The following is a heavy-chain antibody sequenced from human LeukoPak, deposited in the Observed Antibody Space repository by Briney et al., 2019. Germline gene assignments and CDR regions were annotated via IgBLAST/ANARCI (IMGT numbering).Heavy chain of an antibody. Sequence: GRSLRLSCAASGFTFSSYGMPWVRQAPGKGLEWVAVISYDGSNKYYADSVKGRFTISRDNSKNTLYLQMNSLRAEDTAVYYCARDGSSCPFDYWGQGTLVTVSS. CDR2: ISYDGSNK. D-gene: IGHD6-13*01. CDR3: ARDGSSCPFDY. J-gene: IGHJ4*02. CDR1: GFTFSSYG. V-gene: IGHV3-30-3*01.